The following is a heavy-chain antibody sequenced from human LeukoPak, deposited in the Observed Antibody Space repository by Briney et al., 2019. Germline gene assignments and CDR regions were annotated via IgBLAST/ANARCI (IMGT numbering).Heavy chain of an antibody. Sequence: SETLSLTCAVYGGSFSGYYWSWIRQPPGKGLEWIGEINHSGSTNYNPSLKSRVTISVDTSKNQFSLKLSSVTAADTAVYYCARIRGYHFDSWGQGTLVTVSS. CDR2: INHSGST. D-gene: IGHD5-12*01. J-gene: IGHJ4*02. CDR1: GGSFSGYY. CDR3: ARIRGYHFDS. V-gene: IGHV4-34*01.